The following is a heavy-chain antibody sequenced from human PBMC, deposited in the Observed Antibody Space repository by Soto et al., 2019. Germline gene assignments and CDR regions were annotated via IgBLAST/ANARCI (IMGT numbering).Heavy chain of an antibody. CDR1: GLIFSDYH. D-gene: IGHD6-19*01. CDR3: AMLGGWSGGSSGMDV. CDR2: IRRKANSYTT. V-gene: IGHV3-72*01. J-gene: IGHJ6*02. Sequence: EVQLVESGGGLVQPGGSLRLSCAASGLIFSDYHMAWVRQAPGKGLGWVGRIRRKANSYTTEYAASVKGRFTISRDDSKNTLYLQMNSLKSEDTAVYYCAMLGGWSGGSSGMDVWGQGTTVTVSS.